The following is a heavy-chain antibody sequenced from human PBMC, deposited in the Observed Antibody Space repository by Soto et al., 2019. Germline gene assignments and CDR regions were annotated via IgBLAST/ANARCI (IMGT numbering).Heavy chain of an antibody. Sequence: AGSLRLSCAGSGFTFSLYAMTWVRQAPGKGLEWLSTLSDSGGHTYYADSVKGRFTISRNDPSKTLYLQMNRLRAEDTAVYYCSNDSQSVSVSAARVCVIDFSGPGTTVTV. D-gene: IGHD2-2*01. V-gene: IGHV3-23*01. CDR3: SNDSQSVSVSAARVCVIDF. CDR1: GFTFSLYA. CDR2: LSDSGGHT. J-gene: IGHJ6*02.